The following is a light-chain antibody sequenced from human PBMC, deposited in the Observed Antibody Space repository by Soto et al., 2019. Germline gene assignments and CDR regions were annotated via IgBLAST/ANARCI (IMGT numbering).Light chain of an antibody. CDR2: GAS. J-gene: IGKJ1*01. V-gene: IGKV3-15*01. Sequence: EIVMTQSPATLSVSPGERATLSCRASQSVSSNLAWYQQKPGQAPRVLIYGASTRATGIPARFSGSRSGTEFTLTISSLQSEDFAVYYCQHYNNGPRTFGQGTKGEIK. CDR3: QHYNNGPRT. CDR1: QSVSSN.